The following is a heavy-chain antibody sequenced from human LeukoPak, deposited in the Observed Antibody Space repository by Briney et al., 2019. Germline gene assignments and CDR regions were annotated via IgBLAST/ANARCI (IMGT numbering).Heavy chain of an antibody. CDR3: ARGDSCSSTSCYDPSGTTDY. J-gene: IGHJ4*02. V-gene: IGHV3-7*01. CDR2: IKQDGSQK. D-gene: IGHD2-2*01. CDR1: GFTSSRYW. Sequence: GGSLRLSCVASGFTSSRYWMTWFRQAPGKGLEWVANIKQDGSQKNYVDSVKGRFTISRDNAKKSPYLQMNSLRAEDTAVYYCARGDSCSSTSCYDPSGTTDYWGQGTLVTVSS.